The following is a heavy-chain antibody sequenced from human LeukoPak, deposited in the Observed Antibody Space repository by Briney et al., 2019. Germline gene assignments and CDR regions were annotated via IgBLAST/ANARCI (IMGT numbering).Heavy chain of an antibody. CDR3: ARDPYSGTYGDTYYYMDV. Sequence: GGSLRLSRAASGFSFSSYNMNWVRQTPGKGLEWVSSITSSSTYTFYADSVKGRFTISRDNARNSLYLQMNSLRAEDTAVYYCARDPYSGTYGDTYYYMDVWGKGTTVTISS. V-gene: IGHV3-21*01. D-gene: IGHD1-26*01. CDR1: GFSFSSYN. J-gene: IGHJ6*03. CDR2: ITSSSTYT.